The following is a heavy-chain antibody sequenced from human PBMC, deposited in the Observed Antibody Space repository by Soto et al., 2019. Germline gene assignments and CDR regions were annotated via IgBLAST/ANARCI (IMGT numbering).Heavy chain of an antibody. CDR2: IYWDDDK. V-gene: IGHV2-5*02. CDR3: AHSVGVVVPAAPPIYYYYYYMDV. D-gene: IGHD2-2*01. CDR1: WFSLSTSGVG. Sequence: QITLKESGPTLVKPTQTLTLTCTFSWFSLSTSGVGVGWIRQPPGKALEWLALIYWDDDKRYSPSLKSRLTITKDTSKNQVVLTMTNMDPVDTATYYCAHSVGVVVPAAPPIYYYYYYMDVWGKGTTVTVSS. J-gene: IGHJ6*03.